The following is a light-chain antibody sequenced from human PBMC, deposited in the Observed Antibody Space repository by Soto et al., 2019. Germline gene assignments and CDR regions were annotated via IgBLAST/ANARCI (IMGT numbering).Light chain of an antibody. CDR1: QSVSSY. CDR2: DAS. CDR3: QQRSNWLLT. J-gene: IGKJ5*01. Sequence: EIVLTQSPATLSLSPGERATLSCRASQSVSSYLAWYQQKPGQAPRLLIYDASNRATGIPARFSGSGSGTDFTLTSSSLDPEDFAVYYCQQRSNWLLTFGQGTRLEIK. V-gene: IGKV3-11*01.